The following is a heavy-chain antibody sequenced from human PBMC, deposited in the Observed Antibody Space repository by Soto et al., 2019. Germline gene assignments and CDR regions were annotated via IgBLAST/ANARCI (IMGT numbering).Heavy chain of an antibody. CDR3: ARDLIPKAYGDYGVPGY. CDR2: IWYDGSNK. D-gene: IGHD4-17*01. Sequence: QVQLVESGGGVVQPGRSLRLSCAASGFTFSSYGMHWVRQAPGKGLAWVAVIWYDGSNKYYADSVKGRFTISRDNSKNTLYLQMNSLRAEDTAVYYCARDLIPKAYGDYGVPGYCGQGTLVTVSA. CDR1: GFTFSSYG. J-gene: IGHJ4*02. V-gene: IGHV3-33*01.